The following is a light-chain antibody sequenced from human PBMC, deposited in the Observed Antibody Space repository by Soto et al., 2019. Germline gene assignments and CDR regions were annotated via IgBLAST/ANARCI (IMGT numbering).Light chain of an antibody. CDR1: QGIGTN. V-gene: IGKV3-15*01. J-gene: IGKJ1*01. Sequence: EIVMTQSPGTLSVSPGERATLSCRASQGIGTNLAWYQQRPGQAPRLLIYAASSRATDIPARFTGRGSGTEFTLTISSLQSEDFAVYFCQQYAKTFGQGTKVEIK. CDR2: AAS. CDR3: QQYAKT.